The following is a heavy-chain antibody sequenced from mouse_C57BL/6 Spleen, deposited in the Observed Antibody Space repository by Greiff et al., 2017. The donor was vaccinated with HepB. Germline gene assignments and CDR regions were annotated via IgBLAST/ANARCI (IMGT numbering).Heavy chain of an antibody. CDR3: ARGDGNYLMDY. CDR1: GYSITSGYF. V-gene: IGHV3-6*01. Sequence: VQLKESGPGLVKPSQSLSLTCSVTGYSITSGYFWNWIRQFPGNKLEWRGYISYDGSNNYNPSLKNRISITRDTSKNQFYLKLNSVTTEDTATYYCARGDGNYLMDYWGQGTSVTVSS. J-gene: IGHJ4*01. D-gene: IGHD2-1*01. CDR2: ISYDGSN.